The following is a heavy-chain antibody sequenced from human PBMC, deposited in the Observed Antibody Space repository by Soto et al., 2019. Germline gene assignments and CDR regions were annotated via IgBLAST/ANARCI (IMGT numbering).Heavy chain of an antibody. CDR3: ARDRVRGVISDY. J-gene: IGHJ4*02. Sequence: QVQLVQSGAEVKKPGASVKVSGKASGYTFPGYYRHWLRQAPGQGFEWMGIINPSGGSTSYAQKFQGRVTMTRDTSTSTVYMELSSLRSEDTAVYYCARDRVRGVISDYWGQGTLVTVSS. V-gene: IGHV1-46*01. D-gene: IGHD3-10*01. CDR2: INPSGGST. CDR1: GYTFPGYY.